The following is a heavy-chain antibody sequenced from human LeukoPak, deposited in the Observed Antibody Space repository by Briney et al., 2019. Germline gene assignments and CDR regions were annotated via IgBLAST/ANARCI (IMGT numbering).Heavy chain of an antibody. CDR2: IYYSGST. CDR1: GGSISSSSYY. J-gene: IGHJ5*02. V-gene: IGHV4-39*01. D-gene: IGHD2-2*01. Sequence: SETLSLTCTVSGGSISSSSYYWGWIRQPPGKGLEWIGSIYYSGSTYYNPSLKSRVTISVDTSKNQFSLKLSSVTAADTAVYYCAGLNAHYCSSTSCYSFDPWGQGTLVTVSS. CDR3: AGLNAHYCSSTSCYSFDP.